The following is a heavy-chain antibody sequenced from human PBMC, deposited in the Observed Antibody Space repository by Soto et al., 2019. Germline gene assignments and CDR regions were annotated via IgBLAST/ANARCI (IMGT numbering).Heavy chain of an antibody. J-gene: IGHJ4*02. CDR2: VSETGTVT. CDR1: GINLINHA. V-gene: IGHV3-23*01. D-gene: IGHD3-16*01. Sequence: PGGSLRLSCVASGINLINHAMTWVRQAPGKGLEWVSTVSETGTVTYYADSVKGRFTISRDNSRNTLYLQLNNLRAEDTAVYYCVTGSYGTRGEDFWGPGALVTVSS. CDR3: VTGSYGTRGEDF.